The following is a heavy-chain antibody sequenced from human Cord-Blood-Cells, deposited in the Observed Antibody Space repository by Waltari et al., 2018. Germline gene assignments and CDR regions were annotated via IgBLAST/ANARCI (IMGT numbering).Heavy chain of an antibody. Sequence: QVQLKESGPGLVTPPQTLSRTCHVPGSYVSRGGYYCSWILPHAGKDLDGLGYIYYSGSTFYNPSLKGRVTISVDTSKNQFSLKLSSVTAADTALYYCARQRSTSCYFRHAPRCYYYYYMDVWGKGTTVTVSS. J-gene: IGHJ6*03. D-gene: IGHD2-2*01. CDR3: ARQRSTSCYFRHAPRCYYYYYMDV. CDR1: GSYVSRGGYY. V-gene: IGHV4-31*03. CDR2: IYYSGST.